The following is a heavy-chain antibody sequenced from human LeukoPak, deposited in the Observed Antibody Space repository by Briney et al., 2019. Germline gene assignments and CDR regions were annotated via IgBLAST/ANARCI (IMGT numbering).Heavy chain of an antibody. Sequence: ASVKVSCKAFAFSFISFGFNWVRQAPGQGLEWMGWISGYNGDTKYAQKFQGRVTMTTDTSTSTAYVELRSLRSDDTAVYYCARGTWETAARPYSFDTWGQGTLVTVTS. CDR1: AFSFISFG. D-gene: IGHD1-26*01. CDR3: ARGTWETAARPYSFDT. J-gene: IGHJ4*02. CDR2: ISGYNGDT. V-gene: IGHV1-18*01.